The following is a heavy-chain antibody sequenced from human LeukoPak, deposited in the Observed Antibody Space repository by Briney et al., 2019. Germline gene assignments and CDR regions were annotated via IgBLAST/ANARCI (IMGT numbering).Heavy chain of an antibody. J-gene: IGHJ4*02. V-gene: IGHV1-18*01. D-gene: IGHD6-19*01. CDR1: GYTFTSYG. CDR3: ARVPGYSSGWYPIDY. Sequence: ASVKVSCKASGYTFTSYGISWVRQAPGQGLEWMGWISAYNGNTNYAQKLQGRVTMTTDTSTSTAYMELSSLRSEDTAVYYCARVPGYSSGWYPIDYWGQGTLVTVSS. CDR2: ISAYNGNT.